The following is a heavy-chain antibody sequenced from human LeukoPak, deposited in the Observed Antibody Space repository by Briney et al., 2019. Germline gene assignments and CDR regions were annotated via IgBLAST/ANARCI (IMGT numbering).Heavy chain of an antibody. J-gene: IGHJ3*02. CDR1: GGSFSGSY. CDR2: INPSGST. Sequence: PSETLALTCAVYGGSFSGSYWSWIRQPPGKRLELIGEINPSGSTNYNPSLKSRVTILVDTSKNQFSLKLSSVTAADTAVYYCVIFFRQKTPYDILTRTGAFDIWGQGTMVTVSS. CDR3: VIFFRQKTPYDILTRTGAFDI. V-gene: IGHV4-34*01. D-gene: IGHD3-9*01.